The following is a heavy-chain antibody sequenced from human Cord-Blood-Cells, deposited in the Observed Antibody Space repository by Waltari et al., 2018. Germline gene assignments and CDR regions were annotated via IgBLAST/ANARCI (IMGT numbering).Heavy chain of an antibody. Sequence: EVQLVEFGGVVVQPGGSLSLSCAASGSTFADYALHGVRQAPGKGLEWVSLISWDGGSTYYADSVKGRFTISRDNSKNSLYLQMNSLRAEDTALYYCAKGAAAGNWFDPWGQGTLVTVSS. V-gene: IGHV3-43D*03. D-gene: IGHD6-13*01. CDR3: AKGAAAGNWFDP. CDR2: ISWDGGST. J-gene: IGHJ5*02. CDR1: GSTFADYA.